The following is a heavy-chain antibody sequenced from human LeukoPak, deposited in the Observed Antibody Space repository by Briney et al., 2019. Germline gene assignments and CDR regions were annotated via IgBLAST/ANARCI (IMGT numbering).Heavy chain of an antibody. J-gene: IGHJ4*01. V-gene: IGHV3-74*01. D-gene: IGHD2-21*02. CDR3: TRELPREVTLDY. CDR2: INTDGSST. CDR1: GFTFISYG. Sequence: QARGSLRLSCAASGFTFISYGMQWVRQAPGKGLVWVSRINTDGSSTSYADSVKGRFTVSRDNAKNTLYLQVNSLRAEDTAVYFCTRELPREVTLDYWGQGTLVTVSS.